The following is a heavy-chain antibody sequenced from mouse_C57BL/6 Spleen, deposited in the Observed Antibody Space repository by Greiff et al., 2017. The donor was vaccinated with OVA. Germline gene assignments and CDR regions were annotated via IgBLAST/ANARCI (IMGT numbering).Heavy chain of an antibody. CDR1: GYTFTDYE. Sequence: QVQLKESGAELVRPGASVTLSCKASGYTFTDYEMHWVKQTPVHGLEWIGAIDPETGGPAYNQKFKGKAILTADKSSSTAYMELRILTSEDSAVYYCTRSTTVVVFDYWGQGTTLTVSS. D-gene: IGHD1-1*01. V-gene: IGHV1-15*01. CDR3: TRSTTVVVFDY. J-gene: IGHJ2*01. CDR2: IDPETGGP.